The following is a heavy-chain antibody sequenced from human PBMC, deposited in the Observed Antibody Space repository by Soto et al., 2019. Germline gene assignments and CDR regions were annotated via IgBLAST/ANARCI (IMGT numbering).Heavy chain of an antibody. CDR3: ARGHTTVRRAYFDY. D-gene: IGHD4-17*01. V-gene: IGHV3-11*04. J-gene: IGHJ4*02. CDR1: GFTFSDYY. CDR2: ISGVGTFA. Sequence: GGSLRLCCEASGFTFSDYYMTWFRQAPGKGLEWVSYISGVGTFAVYADSLRGRFTILRDNAKSSVYLQITSLRADDSAVYYCARGHTTVRRAYFDYWGQGTVVTVSS.